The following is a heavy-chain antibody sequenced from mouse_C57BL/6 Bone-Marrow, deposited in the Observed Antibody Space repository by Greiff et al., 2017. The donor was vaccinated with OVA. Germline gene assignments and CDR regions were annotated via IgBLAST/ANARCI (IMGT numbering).Heavy chain of an antibody. Sequence: EVKVVESGGGLVQPGESLKLSCESNEYEFPSHDMSWVRKTPEKRLELVAAINSDGGSTYYPDTMERRFIISRDNTKKTLYLQMSSLRSEDTALYYCARQRTMITTRAYWGQGTLVTVSA. CDR3: ARQRTMITTRAY. CDR2: INSDGGST. D-gene: IGHD2-4*01. V-gene: IGHV5-2*01. J-gene: IGHJ3*01. CDR1: EYEFPSHD.